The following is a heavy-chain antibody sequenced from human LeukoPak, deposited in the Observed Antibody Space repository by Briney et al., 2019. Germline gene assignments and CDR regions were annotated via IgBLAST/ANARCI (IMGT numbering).Heavy chain of an antibody. CDR3: ARGRRRQLIMVAFDI. CDR1: GSTFTGYY. J-gene: IGHJ3*02. CDR2: INPDSGGT. V-gene: IGHV1-2*02. Sequence: ASVKVSCKASGSTFTGYYIHWVRQAPGQGLEWMGWINPDSGGTNCAQKFQDRVTMTRDTSISTVYMELNRLRSDDTAAYYCARGRRRQLIMVAFDIWGQGTMVTVSS. D-gene: IGHD2-8*01.